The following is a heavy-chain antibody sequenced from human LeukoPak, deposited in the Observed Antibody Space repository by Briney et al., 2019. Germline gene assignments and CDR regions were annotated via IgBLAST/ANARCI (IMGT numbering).Heavy chain of an antibody. CDR1: GGSISSYY. CDR3: VRAVAATAPDYFDY. J-gene: IGHJ4*02. V-gene: IGHV4-4*07. CDR2: IYTSGST. D-gene: IGHD6-19*01. Sequence: SETLSLTCTVSGGSISSYYWSWIRQPAGKGVEWIGRIYTSGSTNYNPSLKSRVTMSVDTSKNQFSLKLSSVTAADTAVYYCVRAVAATAPDYFDYWGQGTLVTVSS.